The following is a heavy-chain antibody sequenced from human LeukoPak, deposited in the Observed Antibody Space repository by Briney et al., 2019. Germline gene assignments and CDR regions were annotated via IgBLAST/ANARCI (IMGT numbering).Heavy chain of an antibody. V-gene: IGHV2-5*01. CDR2: IYWNDDK. J-gene: IGHJ4*02. CDR3: AHSRTATVVTRGFDY. D-gene: IGHD4-23*01. CDR1: GFSLSTSGVG. Sequence: SGPTLVKPTQTLTLTCTFSGFSLSTSGVGVGWIRQPPGKALEWLALIYWNDDKRYSPSLKSRPTITKDTSKNQVVLTMTNMDPVDTATYYCAHSRTATVVTRGFDYWGQGTLVTVSS.